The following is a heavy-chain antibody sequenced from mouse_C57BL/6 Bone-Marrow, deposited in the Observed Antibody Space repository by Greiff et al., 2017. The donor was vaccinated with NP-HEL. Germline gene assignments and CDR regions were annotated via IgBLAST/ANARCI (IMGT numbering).Heavy chain of an antibody. D-gene: IGHD2-1*01. V-gene: IGHV1-54*01. CDR3: ARVYYGNYLAWFAY. CDR1: GYAFTNYL. CDR2: INPGSGGT. J-gene: IGHJ3*01. Sequence: QVQLQQSGAELVRPGTSVKVSCKASGYAFTNYLIEWVKQRPGQGLEWIGVINPGSGGTNYNEKFKGKATLTADKSSSTAYMQLSSLTSEDSAVYFCARVYYGNYLAWFAYWGQGTLVTVSA.